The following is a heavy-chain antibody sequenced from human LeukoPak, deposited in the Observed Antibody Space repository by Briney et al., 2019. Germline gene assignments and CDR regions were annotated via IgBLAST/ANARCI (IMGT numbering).Heavy chain of an antibody. D-gene: IGHD3-3*01. CDR2: IYTSGST. CDR1: GGSISSYY. J-gene: IGHJ6*03. CDR3: AAMYYDFWSGYPVPYYYYMDV. Sequence: SETLSLTCTVSGGSISSYYWSWIRQPPGKGLEWIGYIYTSGSTNYNPSLKSRVTISVDTSKNRFSLKLSSVTAADTAVYYCAAMYYDFWSGYPVPYYYYMDVWGKGTTVTVSS. V-gene: IGHV4-4*09.